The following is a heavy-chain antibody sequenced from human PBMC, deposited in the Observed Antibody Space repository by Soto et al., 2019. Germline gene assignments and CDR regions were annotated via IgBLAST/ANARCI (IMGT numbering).Heavy chain of an antibody. CDR3: ARRYCSGGSCYQVAFDY. CDR1: GYTFTGYY. D-gene: IGHD2-15*01. J-gene: IGHJ4*02. CDR2: INPNSGGT. V-gene: IGHV1-2*04. Sequence: ASVKVSCKASGYTFTGYYMHWVRQAPGQGLEWMGWINPNSGGTNYAQKFQGWVTMTRDTSISTAYMELSRLRSDDTAVYYCARRYCSGGSCYQVAFDYWGQGTLVTVSS.